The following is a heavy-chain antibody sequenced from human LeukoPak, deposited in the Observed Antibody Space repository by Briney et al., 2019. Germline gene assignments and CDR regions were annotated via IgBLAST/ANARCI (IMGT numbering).Heavy chain of an antibody. CDR1: GGSFSGYY. CDR2: INHSGST. Sequence: SETLSLACAVYGGSFSGYYWSWIRQPPGKGLEWIGEINHSGSTNYNPSLKSRVTISVDTSKNQFSLKLSSATAADTAVYYCAKGSGWYYVSFDYWGQGTLVTVSS. D-gene: IGHD6-19*01. J-gene: IGHJ4*02. V-gene: IGHV4-34*01. CDR3: AKGSGWYYVSFDY.